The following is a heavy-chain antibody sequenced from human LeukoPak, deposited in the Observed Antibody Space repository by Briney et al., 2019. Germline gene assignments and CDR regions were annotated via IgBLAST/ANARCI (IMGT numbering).Heavy chain of an antibody. CDR1: GYSFTSYW. D-gene: IGHD6-13*01. Sequence: GESLKISCKGSGYSFTSYWISWVRQMPGKGLEWMGRIDPSDSYTNYSPSFQGQVTISADKSISTAYLQWSSLKASDTAMYYCARQRAPRIAAAGFDPWGQGTLVTVSS. V-gene: IGHV5-10-1*04. CDR3: ARQRAPRIAAAGFDP. J-gene: IGHJ5*02. CDR2: IDPSDSYT.